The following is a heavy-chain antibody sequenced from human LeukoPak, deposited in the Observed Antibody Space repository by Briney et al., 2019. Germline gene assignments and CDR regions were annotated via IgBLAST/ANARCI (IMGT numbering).Heavy chain of an antibody. J-gene: IGHJ3*02. Sequence: GGSLRLSCAASGFTFSTYWMHWVRQAPGKGLVWVSRINTSGTSTSYADSVKGRFTISRDNAKNTLYLQMNSLRAEDTAVYYCAREEEGDAFDIWGQGTMVTVSS. CDR3: AREEEGDAFDI. CDR1: GFTFSTYW. CDR2: INTSGTST. V-gene: IGHV3-74*01.